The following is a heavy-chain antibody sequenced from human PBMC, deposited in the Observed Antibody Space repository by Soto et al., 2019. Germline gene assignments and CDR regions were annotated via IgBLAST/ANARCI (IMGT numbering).Heavy chain of an antibody. CDR1: GFTLSNYH. CDR2: ITAIGNII. D-gene: IGHD1-1*01. V-gene: IGHV3-11*01. J-gene: IGHJ6*02. Sequence: PGGSLRLSCEASGFTLSNYHMSWIRQAPGKGLEWVSYITAIGNIIYYTASVKGRFTISRDNAKNSLSLQMNSLRADDTAVYFCERERWDDWYNYGMDVWGQGTTFTVSS. CDR3: ERERWDDWYNYGMDV.